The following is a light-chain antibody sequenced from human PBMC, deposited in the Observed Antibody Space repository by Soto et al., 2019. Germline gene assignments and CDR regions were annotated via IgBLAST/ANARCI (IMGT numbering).Light chain of an antibody. J-gene: IGKJ4*01. Sequence: EIVLTQSPGTLSLSPGERATLSCWASQSVTNNYLAWYQQKPGQAPRLLIYAASSRATGIPDRFSGSGSGTDFTLTISRLEPEDFALYFCQQYGSSPLTFGGGTKVEIK. CDR1: QSVTNNY. V-gene: IGKV3-20*01. CDR2: AAS. CDR3: QQYGSSPLT.